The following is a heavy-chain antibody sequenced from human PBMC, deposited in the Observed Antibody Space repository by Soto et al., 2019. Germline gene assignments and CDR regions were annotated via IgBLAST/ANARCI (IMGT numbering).Heavy chain of an antibody. CDR3: ARDLSWGSNWYYYMDV. J-gene: IGHJ6*03. CDR1: GFILSDCA. Sequence: EVQLVESGGGLVQPGGSLRLSCATSGFILSDCAMNWVSQAPGKVLVWVSYISSSSSVIDYADSVKGRFTVSRDNARNSLYHQMNSLRAEDTAVYYCARDLSWGSNWYYYMDVWGKGTTVTVSS. V-gene: IGHV3-48*01. CDR2: ISSSSSVI. D-gene: IGHD7-27*01.